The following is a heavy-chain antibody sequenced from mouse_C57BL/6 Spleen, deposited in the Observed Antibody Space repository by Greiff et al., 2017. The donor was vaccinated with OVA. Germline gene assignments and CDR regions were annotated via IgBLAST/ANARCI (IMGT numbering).Heavy chain of an antibody. Sequence: EVKVVESEGGLVQPGSSMKLSCTASGFTFSDYYMAWVRQVPEKGLEWVANINYDGSSTYYLDSLKSRFIISRDNAKNILYLQMSGLKSEDTATYYCAREVSSYWYFDVWGTGTTVTVSS. D-gene: IGHD1-1*01. J-gene: IGHJ1*03. V-gene: IGHV5-16*01. CDR3: AREVSSYWYFDV. CDR2: INYDGSST. CDR1: GFTFSDYY.